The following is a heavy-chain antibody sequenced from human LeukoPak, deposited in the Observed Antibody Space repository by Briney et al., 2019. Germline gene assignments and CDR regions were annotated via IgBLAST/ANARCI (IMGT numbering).Heavy chain of an antibody. J-gene: IGHJ4*02. D-gene: IGHD2-15*01. Sequence: SETLSLTCTVSGDSIKTYCWSWIRQPPGKELEWIGYIYYSGSTNYNPSLKSRVTISVDTSRNQFSLNLNSVTAADTAVYYCARGCSSGTCPFDYWGQGTLVTVSS. V-gene: IGHV4-59*01. CDR2: IYYSGST. CDR3: ARGCSSGTCPFDY. CDR1: GDSIKTYC.